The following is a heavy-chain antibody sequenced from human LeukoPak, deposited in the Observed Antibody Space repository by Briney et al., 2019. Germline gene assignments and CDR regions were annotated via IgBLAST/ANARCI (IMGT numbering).Heavy chain of an antibody. D-gene: IGHD2-15*01. CDR3: ARGEVAATGDWFDP. V-gene: IGHV4-59*01. CDR2: IYYSGST. J-gene: IGHJ5*02. Sequence: SSETLSLTCTVSGGSISSYYWSWIRQPPGKGLEWIGYIYYSGSTNYNPSLKSRVTISVDTSKNQFSLKLSSVTAADTAVYYCARGEVAATGDWFDPWGQGTLVTVSS. CDR1: GGSISSYY.